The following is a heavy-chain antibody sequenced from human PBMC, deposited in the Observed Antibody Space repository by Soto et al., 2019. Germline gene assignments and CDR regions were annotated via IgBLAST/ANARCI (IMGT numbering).Heavy chain of an antibody. CDR2: ISVSGANT. D-gene: IGHD1-20*01. CDR1: GLTFGSYA. V-gene: IGHV3-23*01. Sequence: DVHLLESGGGLVQPGGSLRLSCGVSGLTFGSYAMTWVRQAPGKGLEWVSGISVSGANTYYADSVKGRFTISRDNSKNTLYLQMNSLRAEDTAIYYCAKDARYYWKIDFWGQGTLVTVSS. J-gene: IGHJ4*02. CDR3: AKDARYYWKIDF.